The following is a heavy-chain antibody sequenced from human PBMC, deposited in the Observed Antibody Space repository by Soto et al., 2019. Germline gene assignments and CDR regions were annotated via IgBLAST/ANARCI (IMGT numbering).Heavy chain of an antibody. D-gene: IGHD3-22*01. J-gene: IGHJ5*02. CDR3: ARGRPEYYHNSATYWLDH. CDR1: GGTFSSYA. V-gene: IGHV1-69*13. CDR2: IIPIFGTA. Sequence: EASVKVSCKASGGTFSSYAISWVRQAPGQGLEWMGGIIPIFGTANYAQKFQGRVTITADESTSTAYMELSSLRSEDTAVYYCARGRPEYYHNSATYWLDHWGQGTLVTVSS.